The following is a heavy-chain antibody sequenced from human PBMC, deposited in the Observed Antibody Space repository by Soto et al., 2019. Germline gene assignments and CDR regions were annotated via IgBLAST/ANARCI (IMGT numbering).Heavy chain of an antibody. D-gene: IGHD5-18*01. CDR2: INLDGSEK. V-gene: IGHV3-7*05. CDR1: GFTFRTYW. J-gene: IGHJ6*02. Sequence: EVQLVESGGGLVQPGGSLRLSCAASGFTFRTYWLSWVRQVPGKGLEWVANINLDGSEKNYVDSVKGRFTISRDNARNSLYLQMSSLRAEDTALYYCARDGSTSWYSYDYPGMDVWGQGTTVTVPS. CDR3: ARDGSTSWYSYDYPGMDV.